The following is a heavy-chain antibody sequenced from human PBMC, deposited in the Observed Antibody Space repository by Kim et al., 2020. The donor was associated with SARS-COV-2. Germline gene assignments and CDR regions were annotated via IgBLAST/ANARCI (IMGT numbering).Heavy chain of an antibody. CDR2: ISSSGSTI. Sequence: GGSLRLSCAASGFTFSSYEMNWVRQAPGKGLEWVSYISSSGSTIYYADSVKGRFTISRDNAKNSLYLQMNSLRAEDTAVYYCARVIRGSWYLYDDYWGQGTLVTVSS. D-gene: IGHD6-13*01. V-gene: IGHV3-48*03. CDR1: GFTFSSYE. CDR3: ARVIRGSWYLYDDY. J-gene: IGHJ4*02.